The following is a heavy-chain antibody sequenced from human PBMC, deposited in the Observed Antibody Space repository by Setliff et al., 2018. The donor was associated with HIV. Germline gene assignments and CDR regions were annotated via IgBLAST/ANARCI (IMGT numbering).Heavy chain of an antibody. J-gene: IGHJ5*02. V-gene: IGHV1-18*01. CDR1: GYSFINYG. CDR2: ISAYTGHT. D-gene: IGHD1-26*01. Sequence: GGSVKVSCKASGYSFINYGISWVRQAPGQGPEWMGWISAYTGHTDYAPRLLGRVTMTTDTSTSTAYMELRSLASDDTAVYYCARARLQGIVTAVGPRDNCLDPWGQGTRVTVSS. CDR3: ARARLQGIVTAVGPRDNCLDP.